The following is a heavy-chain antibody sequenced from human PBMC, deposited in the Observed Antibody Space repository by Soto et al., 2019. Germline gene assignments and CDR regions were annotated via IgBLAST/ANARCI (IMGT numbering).Heavy chain of an antibody. Sequence: SETLSLTCAVSGGPIINGDSYLNWIRQHPEKGLEWMGYINYRGTTNYNPALKSRILISIDTSKNQFSLRLTSVTAADTAVYYCARDAPGAAPYWGQGTLVTVSS. CDR1: GGPIINGDSY. V-gene: IGHV4-31*11. D-gene: IGHD6-13*01. J-gene: IGHJ4*02. CDR3: ARDAPGAAPY. CDR2: INYRGTT.